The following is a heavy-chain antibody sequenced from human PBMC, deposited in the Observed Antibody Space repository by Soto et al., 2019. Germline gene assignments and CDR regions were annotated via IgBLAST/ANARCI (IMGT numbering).Heavy chain of an antibody. CDR2: IYYSGST. CDR1: GGSVSSYY. J-gene: IGHJ4*02. Sequence: QVQLQESGPGLVKPSETLSLTCTVSGGSVSSYYWSWIRQPPGKGLEWVGYIYYSGSTNYNPSLKRRAPRSVDTSKNQFPLKLNSVTAAATAVYYCARRYGRSFDYWGQGTLVTVSS. V-gene: IGHV4-59*08. CDR3: ARRYGRSFDY. D-gene: IGHD3-16*01.